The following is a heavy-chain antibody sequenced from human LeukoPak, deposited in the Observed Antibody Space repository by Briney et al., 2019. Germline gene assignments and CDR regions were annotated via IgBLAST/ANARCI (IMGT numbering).Heavy chain of an antibody. CDR1: GFTFSNLW. J-gene: IGHJ4*02. D-gene: IGHD6-13*01. Sequence: GGSLRLSCAASGFTFSNLWMSWVRQAPGKGLKWVANIKQDGSEKYYVDSVKGRFTIPRDNAQNSLYLQMNSLRAEDTAIYYCATSTAAAGTDWGQGTLVTVSS. CDR3: ATSTAAAGTD. V-gene: IGHV3-7*03. CDR2: IKQDGSEK.